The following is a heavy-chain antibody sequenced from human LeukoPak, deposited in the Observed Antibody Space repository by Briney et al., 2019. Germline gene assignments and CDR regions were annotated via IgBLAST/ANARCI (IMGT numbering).Heavy chain of an antibody. CDR2: ISGSGDST. CDR3: ARRSGIAVAGAFDY. J-gene: IGHJ4*02. V-gene: IGHV3-23*01. D-gene: IGHD6-19*01. Sequence: GSLRLSCAASGFTFNSHWMHWVRQAPGKGLVWVSRISGSGDSTYYADSVKGRFTISRDNSKNTLYLQMNSLRAEDTAVYYCARRSGIAVAGAFDYWGQGTLVTVSS. CDR1: GFTFNSHW.